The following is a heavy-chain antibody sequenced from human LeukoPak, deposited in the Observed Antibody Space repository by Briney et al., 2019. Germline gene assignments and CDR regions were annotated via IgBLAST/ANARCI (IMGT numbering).Heavy chain of an antibody. Sequence: GGSLRLSCAASGFTFSSYAVHWVRQAPGKGLEWVAVISYDGSNKYYADSVKGRFTISRDNSKNTLYLQMNSLRAEDTAVYYCARDRSGWYYFDYWGQGTLVTVSS. J-gene: IGHJ4*02. D-gene: IGHD6-19*01. CDR3: ARDRSGWYYFDY. V-gene: IGHV3-30-3*01. CDR1: GFTFSSYA. CDR2: ISYDGSNK.